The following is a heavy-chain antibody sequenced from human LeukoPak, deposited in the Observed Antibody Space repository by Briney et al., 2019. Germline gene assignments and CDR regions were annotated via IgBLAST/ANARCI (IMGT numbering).Heavy chain of an antibody. CDR1: GYSFTTYW. J-gene: IGHJ4*02. D-gene: IGHD6-19*01. V-gene: IGHV5-51*01. CDR3: ARQEWLVTSQTEFDY. Sequence: GESLKISCKGSGYSFTTYWIGWVRQMPGKGLEWMGIIYPGDSDTRYSPSFQGQVTISADKSINTAYLQWSSLKASDTAMYYCARQEWLVTSQTEFDYWGQGTLVTVSS. CDR2: IYPGDSDT.